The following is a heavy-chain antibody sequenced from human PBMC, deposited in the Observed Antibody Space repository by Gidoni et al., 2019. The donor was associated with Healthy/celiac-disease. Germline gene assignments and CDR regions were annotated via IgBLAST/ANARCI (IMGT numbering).Heavy chain of an antibody. CDR2: ISSSGANT. CDR1: GFTFSSHA. D-gene: IGHD3-16*01. V-gene: IGHV3-23*04. CDR3: AKSPLGGPIDY. Sequence: EMQLVESGGGLVQPGGSLRLSCAASGFTFSSHAMHWVRQAPGKGLGWVSAISSSGANTYYADSVKGRFTISRDNSKTTVYLQMNRLRAEDTAVYYCAKSPLGGPIDYWGQGTLVTVSS. J-gene: IGHJ4*02.